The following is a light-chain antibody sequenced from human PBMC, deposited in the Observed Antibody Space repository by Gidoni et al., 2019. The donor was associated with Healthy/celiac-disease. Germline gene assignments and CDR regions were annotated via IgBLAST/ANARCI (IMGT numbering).Light chain of an antibody. CDR2: AAS. Sequence: DNQMTQSPSSLSASVGDRVTITCRASQSISSYLNWYQQKPGKAPKLLLYAASSLQSGVPSRCSGSGSGTDFTLTISSLQPEDFATYYCQQSYSTPPLFGQGTKLEIK. V-gene: IGKV1-39*01. J-gene: IGKJ2*01. CDR1: QSISSY. CDR3: QQSYSTPPL.